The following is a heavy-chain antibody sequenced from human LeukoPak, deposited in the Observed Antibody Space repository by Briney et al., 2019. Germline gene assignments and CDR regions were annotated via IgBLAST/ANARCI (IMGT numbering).Heavy chain of an antibody. CDR1: GDSISSYY. V-gene: IGHV4-4*07. CDR2: IHTSGST. CDR3: ARWRSSGGGFDY. J-gene: IGHJ4*02. Sequence: SETLSLTCTVSGDSISSYYWSWIRQPAGKGLEWIGRIHTSGSTNYNPSLKSRVTMSLDTSKNQFSVKLTSVTAADTAIYYCARWRSSGGGFDYWGQGTLVTVSS. D-gene: IGHD6-19*01.